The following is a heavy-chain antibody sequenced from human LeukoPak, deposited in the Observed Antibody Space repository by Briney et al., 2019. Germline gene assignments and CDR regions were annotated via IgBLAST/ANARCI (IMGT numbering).Heavy chain of an antibody. D-gene: IGHD2-21*01. CDR3: VKDRCDRATCPEV. J-gene: IGHJ4*02. CDR1: GFTFGDYA. V-gene: IGHV3-23*01. CDR2: ISNSGDST. Sequence: GGSLRLSCTASGFTFGDYAMSWFRQAPGEGLQWVSGISNSGDSTYYLDSVKGRFTISRDNSKNTLHLQMSSLRAEDTALYYCVKDRCDRATCPEVWGQGTLVTVSS.